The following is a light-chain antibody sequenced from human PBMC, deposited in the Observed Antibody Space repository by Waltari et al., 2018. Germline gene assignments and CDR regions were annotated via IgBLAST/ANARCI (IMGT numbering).Light chain of an antibody. V-gene: IGLV2-14*03. Sequence: QSALTQPASVSGSPGQSVTISCTGTSSDVGAYNHVSWYQQHPGKAPKLIIYDVTNRPSGVSDRFSGSKSGNAAYLTIPGLQAEDEADFYCSSYTSSTTLRVFGGGTKLTVL. CDR1: SSDVGAYNH. CDR3: SSYTSSTTLRV. J-gene: IGLJ3*02. CDR2: DVT.